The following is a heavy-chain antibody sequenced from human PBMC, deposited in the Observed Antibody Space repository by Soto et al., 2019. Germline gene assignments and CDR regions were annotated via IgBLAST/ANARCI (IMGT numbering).Heavy chain of an antibody. J-gene: IGHJ3*02. CDR2: INHSGST. Sequence: SETLSLTCAFYGGSFRGYYWSWIRQPPGKGLEWIGEINHSGSTNYNPSLKSRVPISVDTSKNHFSPKLSSVTAADTAVYYCARRGDDIFTLAEPPTKNKGAFDIWGQGTMVTVS. CDR1: GGSFRGYY. V-gene: IGHV4-34*01. D-gene: IGHD3-9*01. CDR3: ARRGDDIFTLAEPPTKNKGAFDI.